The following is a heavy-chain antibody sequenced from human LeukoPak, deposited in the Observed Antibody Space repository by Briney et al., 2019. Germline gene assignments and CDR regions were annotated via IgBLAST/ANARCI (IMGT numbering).Heavy chain of an antibody. Sequence: PGGSLRLSCAASGFTFSSYAMSWVRRAPGRGLEWVSTISGGGHSTYYADSVKGRFTISRDNSKNTLYLQMNSLRAEDTAVYYCAKGPYYYDKSGYSRRWFDPWGQGTLVTVSS. CDR1: GFTFSSYA. D-gene: IGHD3-22*01. J-gene: IGHJ5*02. CDR2: ISGGGHST. CDR3: AKGPYYYDKSGYSRRWFDP. V-gene: IGHV3-23*01.